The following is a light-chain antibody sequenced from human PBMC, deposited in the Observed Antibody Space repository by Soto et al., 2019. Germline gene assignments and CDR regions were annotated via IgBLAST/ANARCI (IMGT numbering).Light chain of an antibody. CDR3: QQYGSLPYT. CDR2: DAS. V-gene: IGKV3-20*01. Sequence: EFVLTQSPGTLSLSPGERATLSCRASQSVRSNYFAWYQQKPGQAPRLLMYDASSRAGGVPDRFSGSGSGTDFTLTISRLEPEDFAVYYCQQYGSLPYTFGQGTNLEIK. J-gene: IGKJ2*01. CDR1: QSVRSNY.